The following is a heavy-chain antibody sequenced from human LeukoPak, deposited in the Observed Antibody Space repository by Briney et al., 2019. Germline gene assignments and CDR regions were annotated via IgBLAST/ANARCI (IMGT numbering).Heavy chain of an antibody. CDR3: AREAYYYDSSGYRKRFDY. V-gene: IGHV1-18*04. CDR1: GYTFTGYY. Sequence: ASVKVSCKASGYTFTGYYMHWVRQAPGQGLEWMGWISAYNGNTNYAQKLQGRVTMTTDTSTSTAYMELRSLRSDDTAVYYCAREAYYYDSSGYRKRFDYWGQGTLVTVSS. CDR2: ISAYNGNT. J-gene: IGHJ4*02. D-gene: IGHD3-22*01.